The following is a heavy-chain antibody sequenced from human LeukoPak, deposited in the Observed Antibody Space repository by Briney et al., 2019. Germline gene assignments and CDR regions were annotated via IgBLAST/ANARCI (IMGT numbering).Heavy chain of an antibody. D-gene: IGHD6-19*01. CDR3: ARDLRTYSRGPIYP. Sequence: SETLSLTCTVSGGSISSYYWSWIRQPPGKGLEWIGYIYYSGSTNYNPSLKSRVTISVDTSKNQFSLNLSSVTAADTAVYYCARDLRTYSRGPIYPWGQGTLVTVSS. V-gene: IGHV4-59*01. J-gene: IGHJ5*02. CDR2: IYYSGST. CDR1: GGSISSYY.